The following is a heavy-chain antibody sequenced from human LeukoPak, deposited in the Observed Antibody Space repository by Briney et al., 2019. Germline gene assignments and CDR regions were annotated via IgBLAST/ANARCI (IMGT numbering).Heavy chain of an antibody. D-gene: IGHD3-22*01. CDR1: GGPISSGGYY. CDR2: IYHSGST. Sequence: SETLSLTCTVSGGPISSGGYYWNWIRQPPGKGLEWIGYIYHSGSTYYNPSLKSRVTISVDRSKNQFSLKLSSVTAADTAVYYCARGMDSSGYYYHLYYFDYWGQGTLVTVSS. J-gene: IGHJ4*02. CDR3: ARGMDSSGYYYHLYYFDY. V-gene: IGHV4-30-2*01.